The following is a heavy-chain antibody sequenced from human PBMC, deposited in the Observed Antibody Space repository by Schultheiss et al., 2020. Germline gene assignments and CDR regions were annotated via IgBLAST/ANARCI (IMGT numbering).Heavy chain of an antibody. CDR3: ARACRSGYYSRGSSCDY. J-gene: IGHJ4*02. CDR1: GFTFSSYS. V-gene: IGHV3-48*04. CDR2: ISSSSSTI. D-gene: IGHD3-22*01. Sequence: GGSLRLSCAASGFTFSSYSMNWVRQAPGKGLEWVSYISSSSSTIYYADSVKGRFTISRDNAKNSLYLQMNSLRAEDTAVYYCARACRSGYYSRGSSCDYWGQGTLVTVSS.